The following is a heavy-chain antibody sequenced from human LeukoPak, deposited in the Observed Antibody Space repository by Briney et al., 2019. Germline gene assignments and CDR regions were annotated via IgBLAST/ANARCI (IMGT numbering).Heavy chain of an antibody. V-gene: IGHV4-30-2*01. CDR1: GGSISSGGYY. Sequence: SETLSLTCTVSGGSISSGGYYWSWIRQPPGKGLEWIGYIYHSGSTYYNPSLKSRVTISVDRSKNQFSLKLSSVTAADTAVYYCAREGRLMGYSGGLGFVYWGQGTLVTVSS. D-gene: IGHD6-19*01. CDR3: AREGRLMGYSGGLGFVY. J-gene: IGHJ4*02. CDR2: IYHSGST.